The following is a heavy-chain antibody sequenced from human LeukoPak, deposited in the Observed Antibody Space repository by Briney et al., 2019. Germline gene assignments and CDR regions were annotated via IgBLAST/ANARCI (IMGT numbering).Heavy chain of an antibody. CDR1: GYTFTSYG. CDR2: ISAYNGNT. CDR3: ARDLNVNYYDSSGYYISDY. Sequence: GASVKVSCKASGYTFTSYGISWVRQAPGQGLEWMGWISAYNGNTNYAQKLQGRVTMTTDTSTGTAYMELRSLRSDDTAVYYCARDLNVNYYDSSGYYISDYWGQGTLVTVSS. D-gene: IGHD3-22*01. V-gene: IGHV1-18*01. J-gene: IGHJ4*02.